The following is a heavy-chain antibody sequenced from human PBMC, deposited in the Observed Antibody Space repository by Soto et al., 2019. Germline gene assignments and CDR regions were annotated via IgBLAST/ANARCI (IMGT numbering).Heavy chain of an antibody. Sequence: GGSLRLSCAASGFTFSSYTMSWVRQAPGKGLEWVSGINSGGRTYYADSVKGRFTISRDDSKNTLYLQIISLRAEDTAVYYCANDLRPDGVWDFDYWGQGTLVNVAS. CDR2: INSGGRT. V-gene: IGHV3-23*01. D-gene: IGHD4-17*01. J-gene: IGHJ4*02. CDR1: GFTFSSYT. CDR3: ANDLRPDGVWDFDY.